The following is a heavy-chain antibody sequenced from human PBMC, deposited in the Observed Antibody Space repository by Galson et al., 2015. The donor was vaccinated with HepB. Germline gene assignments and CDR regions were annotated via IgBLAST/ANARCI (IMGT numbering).Heavy chain of an antibody. CDR3: ARVVARNDAFDI. J-gene: IGHJ3*02. V-gene: IGHV3-33*01. CDR1: GFTFSSYG. D-gene: IGHD2-2*01. Sequence: PLRLPCAASGFTFSSYGLHWVRQAPGEGLEWGAVIWYDGSNKYYADSVKGRFTISRDNSKNKLYLQMNSLRAEDTAVYYCARVVARNDAFDIWGQGTMVTVSS. CDR2: IWYDGSNK.